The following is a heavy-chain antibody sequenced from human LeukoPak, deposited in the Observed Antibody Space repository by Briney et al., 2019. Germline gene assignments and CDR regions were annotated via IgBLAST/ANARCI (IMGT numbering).Heavy chain of an antibody. V-gene: IGHV4-59*08. D-gene: IGHD6-19*01. CDR1: GGSISPYY. CDR2: VFHFGST. CDR3: ARQQAVSGTFYFDY. J-gene: IGHJ4*02. Sequence: ASGTLSLTCTVSGGSISPYYWSWIRQPPGRGLEWIGYVFHFGSTHYSPSLGSRAAISLDTSKKQFSLGLTDVTATDTAVYYCARQQAVSGTFYFDYWGQGSLVTVSS.